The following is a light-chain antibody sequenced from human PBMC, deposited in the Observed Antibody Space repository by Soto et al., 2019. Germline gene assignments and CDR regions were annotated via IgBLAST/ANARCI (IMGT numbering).Light chain of an antibody. CDR1: SSDVGNYDF. CDR2: DVN. J-gene: IGLJ2*01. V-gene: IGLV2-11*01. CDR3: CSYAGPSTFVV. Sequence: QSALTQPRSGSGSPGQAVTISCTGTSSDVGNYDFVSWYQQHPGKAHKLLIYDVNKRPSGVPDRFSGSKSGNTASLTISRLQSDDEADYHCCSYAGPSTFVVFVGGTKLTVL.